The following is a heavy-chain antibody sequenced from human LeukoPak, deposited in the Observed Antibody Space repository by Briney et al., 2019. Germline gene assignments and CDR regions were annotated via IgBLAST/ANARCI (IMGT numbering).Heavy chain of an antibody. J-gene: IGHJ3*01. D-gene: IGHD3-3*01. CDR3: ARGARVADERDAFDV. CDR1: GGSFSDYF. Sequence: SETLSLTCAVYGGSFSDYFWNWIRQPPRKGLEWIGEINHSGITNYSPSLKSRVTISVDTSKNQFSLKLISVTAADTAVYYCARGARVADERDAFDVWGQGTLVTVSS. CDR2: INHSGIT. V-gene: IGHV4-34*01.